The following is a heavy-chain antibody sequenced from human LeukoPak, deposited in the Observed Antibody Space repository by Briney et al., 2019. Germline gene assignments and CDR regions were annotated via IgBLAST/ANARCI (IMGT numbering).Heavy chain of an antibody. Sequence: PGGSLRLSCAASGFTFSSYWMSWVRQAPGKGLEWVANIKQGGSEKYYVDSVKGRFTISRDNAKNSLYLQMNSLRAEDTAVYYCARGVEWERLLFPLDYWGLGTLVTVSS. CDR1: GFTFSSYW. CDR2: IKQGGSEK. CDR3: ARGVEWERLLFPLDY. V-gene: IGHV3-7*04. J-gene: IGHJ4*02. D-gene: IGHD1-26*01.